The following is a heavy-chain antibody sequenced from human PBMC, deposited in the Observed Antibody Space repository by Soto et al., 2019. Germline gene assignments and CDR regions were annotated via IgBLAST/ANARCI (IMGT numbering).Heavy chain of an antibody. CDR1: GFIFSSYA. CDR2: ISYDGSKK. J-gene: IGHJ6*02. V-gene: IGHV3-30-3*01. Sequence: QEQLVESGGGVVQPGRSLRLSCAASGFIFSSYAMHWVRQAPGKGLEGVAVISYDGSKKYYADSVKGRYTISRDDSKNTRYLQMNSLRVEDTAVYYCARAPHGMDVWGQGTTVTVSS. CDR3: ARAPHGMDV.